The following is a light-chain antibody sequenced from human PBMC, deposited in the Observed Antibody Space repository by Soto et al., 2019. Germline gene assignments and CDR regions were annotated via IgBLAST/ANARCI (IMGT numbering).Light chain of an antibody. Sequence: DIQVTQSPPSLSASMGDRVTITCRASRDIDNSLAWYQQVPGKAPKLLIYAASTLQSGVPSRFRGSGSGTSFILTITSLQPEDVATYYCQKYNKSPWIFGQGTKVEV. CDR3: QKYNKSPWI. CDR2: AAS. CDR1: RDIDNS. J-gene: IGKJ1*01. V-gene: IGKV1-27*01.